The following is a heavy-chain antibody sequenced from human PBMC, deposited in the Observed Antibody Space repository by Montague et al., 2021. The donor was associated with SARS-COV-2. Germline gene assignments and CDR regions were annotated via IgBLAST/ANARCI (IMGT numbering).Heavy chain of an antibody. D-gene: IGHD2-15*01. CDR2: LKENGSEK. CDR3: ARGPRVVAATLWFDP. Sequence: SLRPSCAASGFTFTSYWMAWVRQAPGKGLEWVASLKENGSEKYIXDSVKGRFTISRDNAKDSLYLQMNSLRAEDTAVYYCARGPRVVAATLWFDPWGQGTQVTVSS. V-gene: IGHV3-7*04. CDR1: GFTFTSYW. J-gene: IGHJ5*02.